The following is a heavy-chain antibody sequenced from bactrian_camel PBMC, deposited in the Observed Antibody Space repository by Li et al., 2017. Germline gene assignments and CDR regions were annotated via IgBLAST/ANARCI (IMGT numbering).Heavy chain of an antibody. V-gene: IGHV3-3*01. J-gene: IGHJ4*01. CDR2: ISPTGSTS. CDR3: AASRDGGIWNREGTYNI. CDR1: GATKIRFC. D-gene: IGHD6*01. Sequence: VQLVESGGGSVQAGGSLRLSCVASGATKIRFCMGWFRQAPGKEREVVATISPTGSTSYDVNSVKGRFTISQDNANKVTFLQMNNLKLEDTARYYCAASRDGGIWNREGTYNIWGQGTQVTVS.